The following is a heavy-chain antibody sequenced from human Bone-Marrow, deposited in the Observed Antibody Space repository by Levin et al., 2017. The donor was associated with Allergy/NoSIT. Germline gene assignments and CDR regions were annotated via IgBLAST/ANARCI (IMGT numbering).Heavy chain of an antibody. CDR3: AKDGFGFYDSSGYYPIYDY. Sequence: GGSLRLSCAASGFTFSSYAMSWVRQAPGKGLEWVSAISGSGGSTYYADSVKGRFTISRDNSKNTLYLQMNSLRAEDTAVYYCAKDGFGFYDSSGYYPIYDYWGQGTLVTVSS. CDR2: ISGSGGST. V-gene: IGHV3-23*01. D-gene: IGHD3-22*01. J-gene: IGHJ4*02. CDR1: GFTFSSYA.